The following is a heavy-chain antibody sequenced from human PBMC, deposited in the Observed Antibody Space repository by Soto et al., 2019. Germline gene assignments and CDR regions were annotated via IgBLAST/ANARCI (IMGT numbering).Heavy chain of an antibody. J-gene: IGHJ4*02. D-gene: IGHD1-26*01. CDR1: GGSISSYY. CDR3: GSRGVGYYFDY. Sequence: QVQLQESGPGLVKPSETLSLTCTVSGGSISSYYWSWIRQPPGKGLEWIGYIYYSGSTNDNPSLKSRVTRSVDTSKNQFALKLGSVAAADTAVYYCGSRGVGYYFDYWGQVTLVTVAS. V-gene: IGHV4-59*08. CDR2: IYYSGST.